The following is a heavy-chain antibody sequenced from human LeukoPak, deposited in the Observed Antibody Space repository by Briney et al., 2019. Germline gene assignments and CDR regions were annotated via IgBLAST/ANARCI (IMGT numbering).Heavy chain of an antibody. CDR2: INRNGGTI. CDR1: GFTFDDYG. CDR3: ARERSTSNWYGTPDFDY. V-gene: IGHV3-20*01. Sequence: PGGSLRLSCAASGFTFDDYGMSWLRQVPGKGLEWVSGINRNGGTINYADSVKGRFTISRDSAKNSLYLQMNSLRAEDTALYHRARERSTSNWYGTPDFDYWGQGTLVTVSS. J-gene: IGHJ4*02. D-gene: IGHD6-13*01.